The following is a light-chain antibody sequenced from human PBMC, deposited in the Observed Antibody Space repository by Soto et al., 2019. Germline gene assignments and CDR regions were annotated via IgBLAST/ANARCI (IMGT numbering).Light chain of an antibody. CDR3: QVWDSSTDV. J-gene: IGLJ1*01. Sequence: SYELTQPLSVSVALGQTARVTCGGNNIGDKNVHWYQQKPGQAPVLVIYRDSNRPSGIPDRFSGSNSGNTATLTISRAQAGDEADYYCQVWDSSTDVFGTGTKVTVL. V-gene: IGLV3-9*01. CDR1: NIGDKN. CDR2: RDS.